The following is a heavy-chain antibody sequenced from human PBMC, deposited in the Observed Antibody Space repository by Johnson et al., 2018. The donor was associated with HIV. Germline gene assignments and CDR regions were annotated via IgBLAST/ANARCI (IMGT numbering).Heavy chain of an antibody. Sequence: VQLVESGGGVVQPGRSLRLSCAASGFTFDDYAMHWVRQAPGKGLEWVSGISWNSGSIGYADSVKGRFTISRDNAKNSMFLQMNSLRAEDTALYYCARSRGPMRKDAFDIWGQGTKVTVSS. J-gene: IGHJ3*02. CDR2: ISWNSGSI. CDR3: ARSRGPMRKDAFDI. CDR1: GFTFDDYA. V-gene: IGHV3-9*01. D-gene: IGHD3-10*01.